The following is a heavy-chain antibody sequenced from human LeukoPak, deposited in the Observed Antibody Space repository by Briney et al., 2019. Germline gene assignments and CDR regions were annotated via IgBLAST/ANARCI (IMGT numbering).Heavy chain of an antibody. CDR1: GGTFSSYA. CDR2: IIPIFGTA. V-gene: IGHV1-69*13. CDR3: AGEDNSSGYRPFDI. J-gene: IGHJ3*02. Sequence: SVNVSCKASGGTFSSYAISWVRQAPGQGLEWMGGIIPIFGTANYAQKFQGRVTITADESTSTAYMELSRLRSDDTAVYYCAGEDNSSGYRPFDIWGQGTMVTVPS. D-gene: IGHD3-22*01.